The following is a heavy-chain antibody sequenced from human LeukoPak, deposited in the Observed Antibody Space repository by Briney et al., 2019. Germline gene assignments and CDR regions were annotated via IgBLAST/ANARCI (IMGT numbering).Heavy chain of an antibody. CDR2: IYYSGST. D-gene: IGHD7-27*01. CDR1: GGSISSGDYY. J-gene: IGHJ6*02. CDR3: ARDSWGPYYYYGMDV. Sequence: PSETLSLTCTVSGGSISSGDYYWSWIRQPPGKGLEWIGYIYYSGSTYYNPSLKSRVTISVDTSKNQFSLKLSSVTAADTAVYYCARDSWGPYYYYGMDVWGQGTTVTVSS. V-gene: IGHV4-30-4*01.